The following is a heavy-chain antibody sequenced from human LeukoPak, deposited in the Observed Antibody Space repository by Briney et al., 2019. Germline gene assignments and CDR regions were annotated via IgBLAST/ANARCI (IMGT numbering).Heavy chain of an antibody. CDR1: GFTFSSYG. V-gene: IGHV3-33*01. CDR2: IWDDGSKT. CDR3: AFLGPAANSDY. J-gene: IGHJ4*02. D-gene: IGHD2-2*01. Sequence: PGRSLRLSCAASGFTFSSYGLHWVRPAPGRGLEWVAVIWDDGSKTYYADSVKGRFTISRDNSKNTLYLQMNSQGGEDTAEYYCAFLGPAANSDYQGQGTMVTVST.